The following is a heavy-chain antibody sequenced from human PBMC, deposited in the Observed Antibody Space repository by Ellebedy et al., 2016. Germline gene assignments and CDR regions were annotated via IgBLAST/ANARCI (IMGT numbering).Heavy chain of an antibody. CDR3: ARRGYSYSFDY. CDR2: INHSGST. V-gene: IGHV4-34*01. D-gene: IGHD5-18*01. CDR1: GGSFSGYY. Sequence: SETLSLTXAVYGGSFSGYYWSWIRQPPGKGLEWIGEINHSGSTNYNPSLKSRVTISVDTSKNQFSLKLSSVTAADTAVYYCARRGYSYSFDYWGQGTLVTVSS. J-gene: IGHJ4*02.